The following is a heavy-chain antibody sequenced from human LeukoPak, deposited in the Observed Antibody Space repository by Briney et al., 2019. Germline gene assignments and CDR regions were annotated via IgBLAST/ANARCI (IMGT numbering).Heavy chain of an antibody. CDR1: GFTFSSYG. CDR3: ARDLDGSRYFDCLGY. D-gene: IGHD3-9*01. Sequence: QPGGSLRLSCAASGFTFSSYGMHWVRQAPGKGLEWVAVIWYDGSNKYYADSVKGRFTISSDNSKNTLYLQMNILRAEDTAVYYCARDLDGSRYFDCLGYWGQGTLVTVSS. CDR2: IWYDGSNK. V-gene: IGHV3-33*08. J-gene: IGHJ4*02.